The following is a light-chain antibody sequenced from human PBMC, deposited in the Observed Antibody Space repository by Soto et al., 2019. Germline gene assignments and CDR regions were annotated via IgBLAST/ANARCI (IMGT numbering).Light chain of an antibody. CDR2: GAS. CDR1: QSLSSSY. Sequence: EIVLTQSPGTLSLSPGERATLSCRASQSLSSSYLAWYQQKPGQAPRLLIYGASSRATGIPDRFSGSGSGTDFILTISRLEPEDFAVYYCQQYGSSPWTFGQGTKVEIK. J-gene: IGKJ1*01. CDR3: QQYGSSPWT. V-gene: IGKV3-20*01.